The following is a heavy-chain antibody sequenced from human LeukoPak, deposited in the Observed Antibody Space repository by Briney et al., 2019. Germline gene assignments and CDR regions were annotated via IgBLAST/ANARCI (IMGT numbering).Heavy chain of an antibody. CDR1: GGTFSSYA. Sequence: ASVKVSCKASGGTFSSYAISWVRQAPGQGLEWMGGIIPIFGTANYAQKFQGRVTITAGESTSTAYMELSSLRSEDTAVYYCARSLRWLPNWFDPWGQGTLVTVSS. V-gene: IGHV1-69*13. CDR2: IIPIFGTA. CDR3: ARSLRWLPNWFDP. J-gene: IGHJ5*02. D-gene: IGHD5-24*01.